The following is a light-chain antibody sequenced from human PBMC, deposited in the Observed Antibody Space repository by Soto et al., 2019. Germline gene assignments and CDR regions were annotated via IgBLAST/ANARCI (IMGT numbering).Light chain of an antibody. J-gene: IGLJ3*02. CDR2: EVT. Sequence: QSALTQPASVAGSLGQSITLSCTGTSSDIAIYNYVSWYQHHPGRVPKLLISEVTNRPSGASDRFSGSKSGNTASLAITGLRTEDEADYYCQSYDNILSGPLFGGGTKLTVL. V-gene: IGLV2-14*01. CDR3: QSYDNILSGPL. CDR1: SSDIAIYNY.